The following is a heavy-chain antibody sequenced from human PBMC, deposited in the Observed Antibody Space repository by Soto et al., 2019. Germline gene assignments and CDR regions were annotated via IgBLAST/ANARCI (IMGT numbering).Heavy chain of an antibody. CDR2: THYSGST. J-gene: IGHJ5*02. Sequence: KTSETLSLTCSVTGGSISSSTYYWGWIRQPPGKGLEWLGSTHYSGSTYYNPSLKSRVTISVDTSKNQFSLKLSSLIAADTAIYYCARMYYEILTGYYPGWFDPWGQGTLVTVSS. V-gene: IGHV4-39*01. CDR3: ARMYYEILTGYYPGWFDP. D-gene: IGHD3-9*01. CDR1: GGSISSSTYY.